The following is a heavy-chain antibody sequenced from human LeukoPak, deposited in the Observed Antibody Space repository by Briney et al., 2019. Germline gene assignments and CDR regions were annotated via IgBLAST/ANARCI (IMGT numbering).Heavy chain of an antibody. Sequence: SWVRQSPGQGLEWIGYIYTSGSTNYNPSLKSRVTISVDTSKNQFSLKLSSVTAADTAVYYCARVRENWKSYYFDYWGQGTLVTVSS. CDR3: ARVRENWKSYYFDY. J-gene: IGHJ4*02. V-gene: IGHV4-4*09. CDR2: IYTSGST. D-gene: IGHD1-1*01.